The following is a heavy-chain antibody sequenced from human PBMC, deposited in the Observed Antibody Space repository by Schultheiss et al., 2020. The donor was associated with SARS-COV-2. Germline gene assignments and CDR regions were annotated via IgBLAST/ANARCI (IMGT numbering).Heavy chain of an antibody. D-gene: IGHD1/OR15-1a*01. V-gene: IGHV3-48*04. Sequence: GGSLRLSCAASGFTFSSYAMSWVRQAPGKGLEWVSYISSSGSTIYYADSVKGRFTISRDNAKKSLYLQMNSLIAEDMAVYYCARDLKQPSGSIYYYYYMDVWGKGTTVTVSS. J-gene: IGHJ6*03. CDR3: ARDLKQPSGSIYYYYYMDV. CDR2: ISSSGSTI. CDR1: GFTFSSYA.